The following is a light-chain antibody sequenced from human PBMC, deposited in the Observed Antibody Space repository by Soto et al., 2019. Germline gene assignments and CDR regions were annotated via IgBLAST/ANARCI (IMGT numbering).Light chain of an antibody. V-gene: IGKV2-30*01. CDR1: QSLIYSNGNTY. CDR3: MEGTPS. J-gene: IGKJ1*01. CDR2: QVS. Sequence: VVLTQSPLSLPVTLGRPSSISCRSSQSLIYSNGNTYLNWDQQXPGXSPXXLIYQVSNRDSGVPDRLTGSGSGSGTDFTLKITRVEAEDVGVYYCMEGTPSFGQGTKVDIK.